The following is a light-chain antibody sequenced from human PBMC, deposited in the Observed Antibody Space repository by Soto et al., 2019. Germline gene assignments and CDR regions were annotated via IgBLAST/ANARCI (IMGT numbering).Light chain of an antibody. CDR2: GAS. V-gene: IGKV3-15*01. Sequence: EIVMTQSTATLSVSPGEGATLSCRASQSISNHLAWFQQKPGQAPRLLITGASTRVTGIPARFSGSGSGTEFTLTISGLPSEDFAVYYCQQYHGWPWTFGQGTKVEIK. CDR3: QQYHGWPWT. J-gene: IGKJ1*01. CDR1: QSISNH.